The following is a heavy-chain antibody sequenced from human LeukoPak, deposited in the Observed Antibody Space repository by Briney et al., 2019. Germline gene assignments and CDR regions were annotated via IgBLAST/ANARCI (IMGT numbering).Heavy chain of an antibody. CDR1: GFTVSSNY. CDR2: IYSGGST. V-gene: IGHV3-53*01. Sequence: QPGGSLRLSCAASGFTVSSNYMSWVRQAPGKGLEWVSVIYSGGSTYYADSVKGRFTISRDNSKNTLYLQMNSLRAVDTAVYYCARDSGDSSSWYYDFDYWGQGTLVTVSS. CDR3: ARDSGDSSSWYYDFDY. J-gene: IGHJ4*02. D-gene: IGHD6-13*01.